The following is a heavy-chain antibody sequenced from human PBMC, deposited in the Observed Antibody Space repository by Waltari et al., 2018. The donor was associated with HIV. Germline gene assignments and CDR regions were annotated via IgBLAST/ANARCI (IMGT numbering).Heavy chain of an antibody. D-gene: IGHD1-26*01. Sequence: QVQLVQSGAEVKKPGASVKVSCKASGYTFTGYYMHWVRQAPGQGLELMGWNNPNSGDTNYAQKFQGRVTMTRDTSISTAYMELSRLRSDDTAVYYCARATVSSGYYYYYGMDVWGQGTTVTVSS. J-gene: IGHJ6*02. CDR3: ARATVSSGYYYYYGMDV. CDR1: GYTFTGYY. CDR2: NNPNSGDT. V-gene: IGHV1-2*02.